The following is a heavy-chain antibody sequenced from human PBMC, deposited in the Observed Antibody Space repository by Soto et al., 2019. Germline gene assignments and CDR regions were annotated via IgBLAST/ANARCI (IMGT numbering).Heavy chain of an antibody. V-gene: IGHV3-33*01. J-gene: IGHJ4*02. D-gene: IGHD2-21*02. Sequence: PGGSLRLSCAASGFTFSSYDMHWVRQAPGKGLEWVAVIWYEGSNKYYADSVKGRFTISRDNSKNTLYLQMSSLRAEDTSVYYCARGSHPEKHIVVVPAILDYWGQETLVTVSS. CDR3: ARGSHPEKHIVVVPAILDY. CDR2: IWYEGSNK. CDR1: GFTFSSYD.